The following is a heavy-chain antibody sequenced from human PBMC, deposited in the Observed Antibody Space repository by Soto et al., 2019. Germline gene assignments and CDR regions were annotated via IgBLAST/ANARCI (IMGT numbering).Heavy chain of an antibody. J-gene: IGHJ6*02. CDR2: IIPIFGTA. CDR1: GGTFGSYA. D-gene: IGHD6-13*01. Sequence: GASVKVSCKASGGTFGSYAISWVRQAPGQGLEWMGGIIPIFGTANYAQKFQGRVTITADESTSTAYMELSSLRSEDTAVYYCAREERTAAAGRYYYYGMDVWGQGTTVTVSS. V-gene: IGHV1-69*13. CDR3: AREERTAAAGRYYYYGMDV.